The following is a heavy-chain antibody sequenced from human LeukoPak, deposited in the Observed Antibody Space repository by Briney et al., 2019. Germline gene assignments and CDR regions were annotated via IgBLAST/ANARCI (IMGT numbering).Heavy chain of an antibody. J-gene: IGHJ3*02. CDR2: ISGSGGTT. V-gene: IGHV3-23*01. CDR3: AKSRSAYPRVDGFDM. Sequence: GGSLRLSCAASGFTFSSYAMHWVRQAPGKGLEWVSAISGSGGTTYNADSVKGRFTISRDNSKSTLYLQMNSLRAEDTALYYCAKSRSAYPRVDGFDMWGQGTMVTVSS. CDR1: GFTFSSYA. D-gene: IGHD3-3*01.